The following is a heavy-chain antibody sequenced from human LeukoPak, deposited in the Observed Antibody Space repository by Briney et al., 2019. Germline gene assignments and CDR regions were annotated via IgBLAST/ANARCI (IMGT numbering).Heavy chain of an antibody. V-gene: IGHV3-33*01. D-gene: IGHD6-19*01. CDR1: GFTFSTYG. CDR2: IWYDGSNK. J-gene: IGHJ4*02. Sequence: GGPLRLSCAASGFTFSTYGMHWVRQAPGKGLEWVAVIWYDGSNKYYADSVKGRFTISRDNSKNTLYLQMNSLRAEDTAVYYCARDPIQYSTAWYSDYWGQGTPVTVSS. CDR3: ARDPIQYSTAWYSDY.